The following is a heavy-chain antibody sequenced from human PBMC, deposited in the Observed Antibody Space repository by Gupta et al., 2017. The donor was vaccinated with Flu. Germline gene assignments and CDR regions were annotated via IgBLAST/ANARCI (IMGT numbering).Heavy chain of an antibody. J-gene: IGHJ4*02. CDR2: ISGSGGST. CDR3: AKSGRICSGGSCYSDY. CDR1: GFTFSSYA. Sequence: EVQLLESGGGLVQPGGSLRLSCAASGFTFSSYAMSWVRQAPGKGLEWVSAISGSGGSTYYADSVKGRFTISRDNSKNTLYLQMNSLRAEDTAVYYCAKSGRICSGGSCYSDYWGQGTLVTVSS. V-gene: IGHV3-23*01. D-gene: IGHD2-15*01.